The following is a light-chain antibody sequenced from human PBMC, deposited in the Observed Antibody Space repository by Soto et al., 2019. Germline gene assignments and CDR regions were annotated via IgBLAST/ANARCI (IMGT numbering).Light chain of an antibody. CDR2: GAS. CDR3: QEYNIWPWT. V-gene: IGKV3-15*01. Sequence: EIVMTQSPATLSVSPGERATLSCRASQSVGSNLAWYQHKPGQAPRLLIYGASTRATGIPARFSGSGSGTEFTLTISSLQSEDFAAYYCQEYNIWPWTFAQGTKVEI. J-gene: IGKJ1*01. CDR1: QSVGSN.